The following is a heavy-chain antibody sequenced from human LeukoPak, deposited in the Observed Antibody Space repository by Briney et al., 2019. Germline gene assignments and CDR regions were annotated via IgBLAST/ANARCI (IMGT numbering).Heavy chain of an antibody. Sequence: PSETLSLTCAVYGGSFSGYYWSWIRQPPGKGLGWIGEINHSGSTNYNPSLKSRVTISVDTSKNQFSLKLSSVTAADTAVYYCARVGVMAYYYYGMDVWGQGTTVTVSS. CDR3: ARVGVMAYYYYGMDV. V-gene: IGHV4-34*01. D-gene: IGHD3-3*01. CDR2: INHSGST. CDR1: GGSFSGYY. J-gene: IGHJ6*02.